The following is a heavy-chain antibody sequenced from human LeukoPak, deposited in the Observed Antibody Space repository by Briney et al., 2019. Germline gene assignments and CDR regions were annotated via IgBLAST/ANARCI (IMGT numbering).Heavy chain of an antibody. J-gene: IGHJ4*02. CDR3: AREASYDFDY. Sequence: GGSLRLPFIVWVLLFRICKVLGLRQAPGKGLEWVSYISSSGSTIFYADSVKGRFTISRDNAENSLYLLMNSLRAGDRAVFYCAREASYDFDYWGQGTLVTVSS. V-gene: IGHV3-48*03. D-gene: IGHD6-6*01. CDR1: VLLFRIC. CDR2: ISSSGSTI.